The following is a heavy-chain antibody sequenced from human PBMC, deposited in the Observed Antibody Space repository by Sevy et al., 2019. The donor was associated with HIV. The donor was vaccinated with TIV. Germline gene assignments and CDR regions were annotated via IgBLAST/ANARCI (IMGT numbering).Heavy chain of an antibody. Sequence: GGSLRLSCTASGFTFGDYAMSWFRQAPGKGLEWVGFIRSKAYGGTTEYAASVKGGLTISRDDSKSIAYLQMNSLKTEGTAVYYCSREEYRGSAWGQGTLVTVSS. CDR1: GFTFGDYA. CDR2: IRSKAYGGTT. V-gene: IGHV3-49*03. CDR3: SREEYRGSA. D-gene: IGHD1-26*01. J-gene: IGHJ5*02.